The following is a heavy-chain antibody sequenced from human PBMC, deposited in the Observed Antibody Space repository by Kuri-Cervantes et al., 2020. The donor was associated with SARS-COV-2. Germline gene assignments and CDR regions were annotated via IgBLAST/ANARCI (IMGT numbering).Heavy chain of an antibody. V-gene: IGHV3-11*04. D-gene: IGHD2-15*01. Sequence: GGSLRLSCAASGFTFSDYYMSWIRQAPGKGLEWVSYISSSGSTIYYADSVKGRFTISRDNAKNSLYLQMNSLRAEDTAVYYCARDGVSLKGYYYYMDVWGKGTTVTVSS. CDR2: ISSSGSTI. J-gene: IGHJ6*03. CDR1: GFTFSDYY. CDR3: ARDGVSLKGYYYYMDV.